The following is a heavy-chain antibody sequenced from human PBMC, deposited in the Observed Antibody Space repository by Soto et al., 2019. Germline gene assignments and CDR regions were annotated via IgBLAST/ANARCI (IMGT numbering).Heavy chain of an antibody. CDR1: GGSISSGGYY. D-gene: IGHD2-21*01. CDR2: IYYSGST. CDR3: ARPYCGGDCYSPNYYYYMDV. V-gene: IGHV4-31*03. J-gene: IGHJ6*03. Sequence: SETLSLTCTVSGGSISSGGYYWSWIRQHPGKGLEWIGYIYYSGSTYYNPSLKSRVTISVDTSKNQFSLKLSSVTAADTAVYYCARPYCGGDCYSPNYYYYMDVWGKGTTVTVSS.